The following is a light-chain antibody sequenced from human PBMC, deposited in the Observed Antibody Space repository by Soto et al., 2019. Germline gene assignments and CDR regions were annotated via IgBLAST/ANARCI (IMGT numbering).Light chain of an antibody. J-gene: IGLJ2*01. V-gene: IGLV2-14*01. CDR3: SSYTSSSTKV. CDR2: DVS. Sequence: QSVLTQPASVSGSPGQSIPISCTGNSSDVGGYNYVSWYQQHPGKAPKLMIYDVSNRPSGVSNRFSGSKSGNTASLTISGLQAEDEADYYCSSYTSSSTKVFGGGTQLTVL. CDR1: SSDVGGYNY.